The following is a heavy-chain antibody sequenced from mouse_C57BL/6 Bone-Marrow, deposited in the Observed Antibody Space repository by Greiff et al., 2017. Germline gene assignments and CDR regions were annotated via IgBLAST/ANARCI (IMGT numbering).Heavy chain of an antibody. CDR2: IDPENGDT. Sequence: VQLQQSGAELVRPGASVKLSCTASGFNIKDDYMHWVKQRPEQGLEWIGWIDPENGDTEYASKFQGKAPITADTSSNTAYLQLSSLTSEDTAVYYCTYYYGSSGWYFDVWGTGTTVTVSS. D-gene: IGHD1-1*01. CDR3: TYYYGSSGWYFDV. CDR1: GFNIKDDY. J-gene: IGHJ1*03. V-gene: IGHV14-4*01.